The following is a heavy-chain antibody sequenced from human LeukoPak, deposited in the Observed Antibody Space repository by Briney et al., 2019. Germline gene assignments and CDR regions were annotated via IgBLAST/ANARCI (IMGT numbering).Heavy chain of an antibody. D-gene: IGHD1-26*01. CDR3: ARIGRSLPYYFDY. CDR2: INPNSGGT. J-gene: IGHJ4*02. Sequence: AASVKVSCEASGYTFTGYYMHWVRQAPGQGLEWMGWINPNSGGTNYAQKFQGRVTMTRDTSISTAYMELSRLRSDDTAVYYCARIGRSLPYYFDYWGQGTLVTVSS. V-gene: IGHV1-2*02. CDR1: GYTFTGYY.